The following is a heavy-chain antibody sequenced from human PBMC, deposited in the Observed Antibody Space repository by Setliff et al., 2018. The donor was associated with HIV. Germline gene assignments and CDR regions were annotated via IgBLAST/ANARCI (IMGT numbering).Heavy chain of an antibody. D-gene: IGHD2-15*01. CDR3: ARHGGRSFDS. CDR1: GRSISSGGYY. J-gene: IGHJ4*02. CDR2: IHHSGST. V-gene: IGHV4-39*07. Sequence: SETLSLTCSVSGRSISSGGYYWSWIRQPPGKGLEWIGEIHHSGSTKYNPSLKSRVTILVDTSKNQLSLNVTSVTAADTAVYFCARHGGRSFDSWGQGTLVTVSS.